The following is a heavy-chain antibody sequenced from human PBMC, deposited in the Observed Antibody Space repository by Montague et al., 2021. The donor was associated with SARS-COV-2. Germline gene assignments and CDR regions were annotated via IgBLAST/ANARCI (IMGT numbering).Heavy chain of an antibody. CDR1: RGSISSGGNY. CDR2: SYYSGST. Sequence: PSLTCTVSRGSISSGGNYWSWIRQHPVKGLEWIGYSYYSGSTYYNPSLKSRVSISVDTSKNQFSLKLSSVIAADTAVYYCARGRRYSSTWYGAFDPWGQGMQVTVSS. CDR3: ARGRRYSSTWYGAFDP. J-gene: IGHJ5*02. D-gene: IGHD6-13*01. V-gene: IGHV4-31*03.